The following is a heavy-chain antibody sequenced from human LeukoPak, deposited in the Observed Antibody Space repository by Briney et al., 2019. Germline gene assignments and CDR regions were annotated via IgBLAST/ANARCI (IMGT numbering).Heavy chain of an antibody. CDR3: AREARGYSYGINWFDP. J-gene: IGHJ5*02. V-gene: IGHV1-46*01. CDR2: INPSGGST. Sequence: ASVKVSCKASGYTFTSYYMHWVRQAPGQGLEWMGIINPSGGSTSYAQKFQGRVTMTRDTSISTAYMEPSRLRSDDTAVYYCAREARGYSYGINWFDPWGQGTLVTVSS. CDR1: GYTFTSYY. D-gene: IGHD5-18*01.